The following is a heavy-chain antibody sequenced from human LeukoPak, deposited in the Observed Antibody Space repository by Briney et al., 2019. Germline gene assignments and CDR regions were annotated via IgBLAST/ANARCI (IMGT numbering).Heavy chain of an antibody. V-gene: IGHV3-23*01. CDR2: ISGSGGST. CDR1: GFTFSSYA. J-gene: IGHJ6*02. D-gene: IGHD3-3*01. CDR3: AKERPAGDFWSGYYPNYYYYYGMDV. Sequence: GGSLRLSCAASGFTFSSYAMSWVRQAPGKGLEWVSAISGSGGSTYYADSVKGRFTISRDNSKNTLYLQMNSLRAEDTAVYYCAKERPAGDFWSGYYPNYYYYYGMDVWGQGTTVTVSS.